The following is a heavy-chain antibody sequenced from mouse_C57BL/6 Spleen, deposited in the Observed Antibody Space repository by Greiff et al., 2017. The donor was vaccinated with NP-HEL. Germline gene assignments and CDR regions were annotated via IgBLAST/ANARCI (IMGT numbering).Heavy chain of an antibody. J-gene: IGHJ4*01. V-gene: IGHV3-6*01. CDR3: ASFNYEAMDY. Sequence: ESGPGLVKPSQSLSLTCSVTGYSITSGYYWNWIRQFPGNKLEWMGYISYDGSNNYNPSLKNRISITRDTSKNQFFLKLNSVTTEDTATYYCASFNYEAMDYWGQGTSVTVSS. D-gene: IGHD2-4*01. CDR1: GYSITSGYY. CDR2: ISYDGSN.